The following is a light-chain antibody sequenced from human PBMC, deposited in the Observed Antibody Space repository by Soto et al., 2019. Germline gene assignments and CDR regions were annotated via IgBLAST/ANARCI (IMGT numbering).Light chain of an antibody. CDR3: QSYDNSLSGSRV. J-gene: IGLJ1*01. CDR1: SSNIGAGFD. V-gene: IGLV1-40*01. Sequence: QSALTQPPSVSGAPGQRVTISCTGSSSNIGAGFDVHWYQQLPGTAPKLLIYNNNNRPSGVPDRFSGSKSGTSASLAIAGLQAEDEADYYCQSYDNSLSGSRVFGSGTKVTVL. CDR2: NNN.